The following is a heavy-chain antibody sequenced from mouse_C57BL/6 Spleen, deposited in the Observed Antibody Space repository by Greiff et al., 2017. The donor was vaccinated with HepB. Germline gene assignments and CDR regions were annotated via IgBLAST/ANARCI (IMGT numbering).Heavy chain of an antibody. V-gene: IGHV1-39*01. CDR2: INPNYGTT. J-gene: IGHJ2*01. D-gene: IGHD1-1*01. CDR3: ARGDYYGSSYYFDY. CDR1: GYSFTDYN. Sequence: VQLQQSGPELVKPGASVKISCKASGYSFTDYNMNWVKQSNGKSFEWIGVINPNYGTTSYNQKFKGKATLTVDQSSSTAYMQLNSLTSEDSAVYYCARGDYYGSSYYFDYWGQGTTLTVSS.